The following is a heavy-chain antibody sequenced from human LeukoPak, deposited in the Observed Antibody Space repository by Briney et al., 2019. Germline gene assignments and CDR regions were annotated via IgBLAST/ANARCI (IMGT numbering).Heavy chain of an antibody. V-gene: IGHV1-24*01. CDR1: GYTLTELS. CDR2: FDPEDGET. J-gene: IGHJ4*02. CDR3: ATEPLYSSGWYYFDY. D-gene: IGHD6-19*01. Sequence: ASVKVSCKVSGYTLTELSMHWVRQAPGKGLEWMGDFDPEDGETIYAQKFQGRVTMTEDTSTDTAYMELSSLRSEDTAVYYCATEPLYSSGWYYFDYWGQGTLVTVSS.